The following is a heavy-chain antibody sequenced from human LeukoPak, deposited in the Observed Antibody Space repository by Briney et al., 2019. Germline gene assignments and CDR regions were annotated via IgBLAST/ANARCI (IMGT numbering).Heavy chain of an antibody. Sequence: GGSLRLSCAASGFTFSAYWMAWIRQPPGKGLEWLGNINENGREKNYLDSVKGRFTISRDNSKNTLYLQMNSLRAEDTAVYYCARDGQWLDGGYFDYWGQGTLVTVSS. CDR1: GFTFSAYW. CDR2: INENGREK. CDR3: ARDGQWLDGGYFDY. J-gene: IGHJ4*02. V-gene: IGHV3-7*01. D-gene: IGHD6-19*01.